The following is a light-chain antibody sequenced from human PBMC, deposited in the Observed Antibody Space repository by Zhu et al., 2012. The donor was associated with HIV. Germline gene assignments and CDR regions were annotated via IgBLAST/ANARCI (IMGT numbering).Light chain of an antibody. CDR2: STS. J-gene: IGKJ2*01. CDR3: LQSYAAPYT. CDR1: QTVGQY. Sequence: DPVSITCRASQTVGQYLHWYQQRSGKAPKLLIYSTSTLQTGVPSRFSGSGFGTDFTLTISSLQPEDFATYYCLQSYAAPYTFGQGTSLEI. V-gene: IGKV1-39*01.